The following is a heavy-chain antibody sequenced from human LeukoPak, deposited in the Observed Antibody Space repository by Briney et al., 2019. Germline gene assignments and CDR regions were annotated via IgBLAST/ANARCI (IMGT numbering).Heavy chain of an antibody. V-gene: IGHV3-48*02. Sequence: GGSLRLSCAASGFTFSSYSMNWVRQAPGKGLEWVSYISSSSSTIYYADSVKGRFTISRDNAKNSLYLQMNSLRDEDTAVYYCAREGEYYDFWSGSGGYYYYGMDVWGQGTTVTVSS. CDR2: ISSSSSTI. J-gene: IGHJ6*02. D-gene: IGHD3-3*01. CDR3: AREGEYYDFWSGSGGYYYYGMDV. CDR1: GFTFSSYS.